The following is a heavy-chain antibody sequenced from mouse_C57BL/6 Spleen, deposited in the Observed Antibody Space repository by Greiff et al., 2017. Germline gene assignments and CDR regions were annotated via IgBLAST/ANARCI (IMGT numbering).Heavy chain of an antibody. V-gene: IGHV1-55*01. D-gene: IGHD1-1*01. Sequence: QVHVKQPGAELVKPGASVKMSCKASGYTFTSYWITWVKQRPGQGLEWIGDIYPGSGSTNYNEKFKSKATLTVDTSSSTAYMQLSSLTSEDSAVYYCARGEDYYGSKGYFDVWGTGTTVTVSS. CDR1: GYTFTSYW. J-gene: IGHJ1*03. CDR3: ARGEDYYGSKGYFDV. CDR2: IYPGSGST.